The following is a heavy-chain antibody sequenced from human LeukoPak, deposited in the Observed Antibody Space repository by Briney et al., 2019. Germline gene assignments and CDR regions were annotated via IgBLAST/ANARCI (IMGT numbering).Heavy chain of an antibody. CDR3: AKDYCSGGSCYLH. J-gene: IGHJ4*02. Sequence: GGSLGLSCAASGFTFSSYAMSWVRQAPGKGLEWVSAISGSGGSTYYADSVKGRFTISRDNSKNTLYLQMNSLRAEDTAVYYCAKDYCSGGSCYLHWGQGTLVTVSS. CDR2: ISGSGGST. CDR1: GFTFSSYA. V-gene: IGHV3-23*01. D-gene: IGHD2-15*01.